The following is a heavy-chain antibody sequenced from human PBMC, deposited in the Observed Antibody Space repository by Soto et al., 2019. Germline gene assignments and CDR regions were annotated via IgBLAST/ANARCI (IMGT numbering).Heavy chain of an antibody. J-gene: IGHJ6*02. Sequence: ASETLSLTCAVYGGSFSGYYWSWIRQPPGKGLEWIGEINHSGSTNYNPSLKSRVTISVDTSKNQFSLKLSSVTAADTAVYYCARGHGAVAGPYYYYYYGMDVWGQGTTVTVSS. CDR1: GGSFSGYY. D-gene: IGHD6-19*01. CDR2: INHSGST. V-gene: IGHV4-34*01. CDR3: ARGHGAVAGPYYYYYYGMDV.